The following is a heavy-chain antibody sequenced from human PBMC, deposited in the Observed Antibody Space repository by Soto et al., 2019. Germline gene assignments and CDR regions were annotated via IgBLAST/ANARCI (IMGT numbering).Heavy chain of an antibody. CDR2: ISYDGSNK. D-gene: IGHD2-15*01. Sequence: PGGSLRLSCAASGLTFSSYGIHWVRQAPGKGLEWVAVISYDGSNKYYADSVKGRFTISRDNSKNTLYLQMNSLRAEDTAVYYCATAVVVVAATPGPFDYWGQGTLVTVSS. CDR1: GLTFSSYG. V-gene: IGHV3-30*03. CDR3: ATAVVVVAATPGPFDY. J-gene: IGHJ4*02.